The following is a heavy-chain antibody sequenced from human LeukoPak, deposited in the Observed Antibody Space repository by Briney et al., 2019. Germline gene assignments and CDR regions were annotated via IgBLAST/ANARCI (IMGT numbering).Heavy chain of an antibody. CDR1: GFTFSSYW. J-gene: IGHJ6*02. Sequence: GGSLRLSCAASGFTFSSYWMHWVRQAPGKGLVWVSRIKSDGSSTSYADSVKGRFTISRDNAKNTLYLQMNSLRAEDTAVYYCARDAGLIIVGATYGMDVWGQGTTVTVSS. CDR2: IKSDGSST. V-gene: IGHV3-74*01. CDR3: ARDAGLIIVGATYGMDV. D-gene: IGHD1-26*01.